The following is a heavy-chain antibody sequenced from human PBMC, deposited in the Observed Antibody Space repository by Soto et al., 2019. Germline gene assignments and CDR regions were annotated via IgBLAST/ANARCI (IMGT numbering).Heavy chain of an antibody. J-gene: IGHJ4*02. CDR1: GFTFSSYG. D-gene: IGHD4-17*01. Sequence: QVQLVESGGGVVQPGRSLRLSCAASGFTFSSYGMHWVRQAPGKGLEWVAVIWYDGSNKYYADFVKGRFTISRDNSKNTLYLQMNSLRAEDTAVYYCARVRGTIGDNSLDYWGQGTLVTVSS. CDR2: IWYDGSNK. V-gene: IGHV3-33*01. CDR3: ARVRGTIGDNSLDY.